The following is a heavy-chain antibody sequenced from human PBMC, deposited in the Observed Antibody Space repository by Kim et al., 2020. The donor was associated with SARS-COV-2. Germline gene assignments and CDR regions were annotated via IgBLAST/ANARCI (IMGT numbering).Heavy chain of an antibody. CDR1: GFTFSSYV. Sequence: GGSLRLSCAASGFTFSSYVMYWVRQTPGKGLEWVSSITGSGGNTFYPDSVKGRFTFSRDNSKNTLYLQMNSLRADDTALYYCARGMPGARSPDYWGQVTLVTVSS. J-gene: IGHJ4*02. CDR2: ITGSGGNT. D-gene: IGHD2-2*01. V-gene: IGHV3-23*01. CDR3: ARGMPGARSPDY.